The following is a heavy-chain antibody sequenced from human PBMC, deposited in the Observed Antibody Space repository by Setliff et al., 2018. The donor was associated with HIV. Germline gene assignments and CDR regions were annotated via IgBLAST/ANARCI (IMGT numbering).Heavy chain of an antibody. CDR1: GFKFKNYN. Sequence: GGSLRLSCVGSGFKFKNYNMNWVRQAPGKGLEWLSYIYADSVKGRFTISRDNAKNSLYLQMYSLRVEDTAVYYCARKTPGLGPFEYWGQGTLVTVSS. CDR3: ARKTPGLGPFEY. V-gene: IGHV3-48*03. J-gene: IGHJ4*02. D-gene: IGHD1-26*01.